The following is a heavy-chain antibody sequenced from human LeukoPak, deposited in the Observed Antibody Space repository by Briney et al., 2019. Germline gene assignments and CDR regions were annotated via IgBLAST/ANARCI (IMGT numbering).Heavy chain of an antibody. V-gene: IGHV4-34*01. CDR1: GFTVGTNY. CDR2: INHSGST. D-gene: IGHD6-19*01. CDR3: ARYFKGGWYYFDY. Sequence: GSLRLSCAASGFTVGTNYMSWVRQPPGKGLEWIGEINHSGSTNYNPSLKSRVTISVDTSKNQFSLKLSSVTAADTAVYYCARYFKGGWYYFDYWGQGTLVTVSS. J-gene: IGHJ4*02.